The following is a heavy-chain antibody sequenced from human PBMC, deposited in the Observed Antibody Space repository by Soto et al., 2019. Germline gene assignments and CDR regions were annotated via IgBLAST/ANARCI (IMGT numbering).Heavy chain of an antibody. Sequence: QVPLVESGGGVVQPGTSRRLSCVGSGFTFRSYVIHWVRQAPGKGLAWVALTSYDGSNKDYGDSVKGRFTISRDNSRNTVELQMDSLRREDTALYYCARWGTTGGLDVWGQGTLVSVSS. D-gene: IGHD3-16*01. CDR1: GFTFRSYV. V-gene: IGHV3-33*05. J-gene: IGHJ1*01. CDR3: ARWGTTGGLDV. CDR2: TSYDGSNK.